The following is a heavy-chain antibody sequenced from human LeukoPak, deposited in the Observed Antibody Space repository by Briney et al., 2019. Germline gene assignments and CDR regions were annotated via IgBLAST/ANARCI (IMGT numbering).Heavy chain of an antibody. D-gene: IGHD6-19*01. V-gene: IGHV3-30*04. CDR1: GFTFSSYA. Sequence: GGSLRLSCAASGFTFSSYAMHWVRQAPGKGLEWVAVISYDGSNKYYADSVKGRFTISRDNSKNTLYLQMNSLRAEDTAVYYCARGAESAVAGSYYFDYWGQGTLVTVSS. CDR3: ARGAESAVAGSYYFDY. J-gene: IGHJ4*02. CDR2: ISYDGSNK.